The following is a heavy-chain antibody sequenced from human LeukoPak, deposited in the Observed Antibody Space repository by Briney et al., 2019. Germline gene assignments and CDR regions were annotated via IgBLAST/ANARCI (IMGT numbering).Heavy chain of an antibody. Sequence: PGGSLRLSCAASGFTFSSYAMHWVRQAPGKGLEWVSGISWNSGSIGYADSVKGRFTISRDNAKNSLYLQMNSLRAEDTALYYCAKGGLFYDFWSGYYPPRWFDPWGQGTLITVSS. CDR1: GFTFSSYA. J-gene: IGHJ5*02. CDR3: AKGGLFYDFWSGYYPPRWFDP. V-gene: IGHV3-9*01. CDR2: ISWNSGSI. D-gene: IGHD3-3*01.